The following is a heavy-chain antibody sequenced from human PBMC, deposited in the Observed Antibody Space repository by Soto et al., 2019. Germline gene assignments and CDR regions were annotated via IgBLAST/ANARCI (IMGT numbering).Heavy chain of an antibody. D-gene: IGHD2-21*02. CDR1: GYTFTGYY. J-gene: IGHJ3*02. CDR2: INPNSGGT. V-gene: IGHV1-2*04. CDR3: ARVSYCGGDCPTDDAFDI. Sequence: QVQLVQSGAEVKKPGASVKVSCKASGYTFTGYYMHWVRQAPGQGLEWMGWINPNSGGTNYAQKFQGWVTMTRDTSISTAYMELSRLRSDDTAVYYCARVSYCGGDCPTDDAFDIWGQGTMVTVSS.